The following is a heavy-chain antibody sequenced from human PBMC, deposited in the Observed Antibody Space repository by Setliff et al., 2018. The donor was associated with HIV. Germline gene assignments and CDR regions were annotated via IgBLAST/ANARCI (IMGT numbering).Heavy chain of an antibody. CDR3: AKQRYYDGNDGFDV. J-gene: IGHJ3*01. CDR2: ISGSGFA. CDR1: GFTFSTYA. Sequence: PGGSLRLSCVASGFTFSTYAINWVRLPPGKGLEWVSSISGSGFAYYADSVKGRFIISRDNSKNKLFLQMDSLRAEDTALYYCAKQRYYDGNDGFDVWGQGTMVTVSS. V-gene: IGHV3-23*01. D-gene: IGHD3-3*01.